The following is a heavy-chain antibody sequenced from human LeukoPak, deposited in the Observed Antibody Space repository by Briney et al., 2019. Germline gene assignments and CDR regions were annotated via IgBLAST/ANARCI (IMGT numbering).Heavy chain of an antibody. CDR2: IIPIFGTA. Sequence: SVKVSCKASGGTFSSYAISWVRQAPGQGLEWMGGIIPIFGTANYAQKFQGRVTITADESTSTAYMELSSLRSEDTAVYYCARRGDSDSNHLYHYYYYMDVWGKGTTVTVSS. CDR1: GGTFSSYA. CDR3: ARRGDSDSNHLYHYYYYMDV. J-gene: IGHJ6*03. D-gene: IGHD4-11*01. V-gene: IGHV1-69*13.